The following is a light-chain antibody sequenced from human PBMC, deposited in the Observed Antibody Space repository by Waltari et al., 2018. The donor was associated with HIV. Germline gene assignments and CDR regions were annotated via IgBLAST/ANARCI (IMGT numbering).Light chain of an antibody. CDR3: AAWDVSLQGYV. CDR1: TSNIGRST. Sequence: QSVLTQPPSVSGSPGQRVTISCSGGTSNIGRSTVNWYQQVPGTAPKLLIYSLHQRPPGVPDRFSGSKSGTSASLAISGLQSEDEAEYYCAAWDVSLQGYVFGTGSKVTVL. J-gene: IGLJ1*01. CDR2: SLH. V-gene: IGLV1-44*01.